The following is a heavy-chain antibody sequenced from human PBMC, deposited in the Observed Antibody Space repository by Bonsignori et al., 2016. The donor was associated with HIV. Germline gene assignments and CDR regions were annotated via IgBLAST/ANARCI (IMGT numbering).Heavy chain of an antibody. CDR1: GFTFSRYA. D-gene: IGHD2-2*01. Sequence: EVHLVESGGGLAQPGGSLRLSCAASGFTFSRYAMDWVRQAPGKGLEWVSSISGSGDNTFYADSVKGRFTISRDDSKNTLYLHMYSLRVEDTALYYCAKEGEKSIVVVAAEFDFWGQGTLVTVSS. J-gene: IGHJ5*01. CDR3: AKEGEKSIVVVAAEFDF. V-gene: IGHV3-23*04. CDR2: ISGSGDNT.